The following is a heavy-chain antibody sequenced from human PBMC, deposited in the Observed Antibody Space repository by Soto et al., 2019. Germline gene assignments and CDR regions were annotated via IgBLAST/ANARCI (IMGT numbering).Heavy chain of an antibody. D-gene: IGHD1-1*01. CDR3: AKDGRLGQFDY. CDR1: GFTLRGYW. J-gene: IGHJ4*02. Sequence: EVQLVESGGGLVQPGGSLRLSSAASGFTLRGYWMHWVRQAPGKGLVWVSRINSDGSSTSYADSVKGRFTISRDNAKNTLYLQMNSLRAEDTAVYYCAKDGRLGQFDYWGQGTLVTASS. CDR2: INSDGSST. V-gene: IGHV3-74*01.